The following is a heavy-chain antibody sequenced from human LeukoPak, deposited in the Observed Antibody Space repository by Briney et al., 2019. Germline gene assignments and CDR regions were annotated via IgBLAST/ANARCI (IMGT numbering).Heavy chain of an antibody. CDR1: GFTFSSYG. CDR2: IRYDASND. J-gene: IGHJ4*02. CDR3: AKNVGYCSGGSCYPDY. D-gene: IGHD2-15*01. Sequence: GGSLRLSCAASGFTFSSYGMHWVRQAPGKGLEWVAFIRYDASNDYYADSVKGRFTISRDNSKNTLYLQMSNPRPEDTAVYYCAKNVGYCSGGSCYPDYWGQGTPVIVSS. V-gene: IGHV3-30*02.